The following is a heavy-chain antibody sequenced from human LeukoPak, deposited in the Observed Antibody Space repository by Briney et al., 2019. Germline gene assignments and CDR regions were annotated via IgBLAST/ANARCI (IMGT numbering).Heavy chain of an antibody. V-gene: IGHV1-8*01. CDR1: GYTFTSYD. D-gene: IGHD2-2*01. J-gene: IGHJ5*02. Sequence: ASVKVSCKASGYTFTSYDINWVRQATGQGLEWMGWMNPNSGNTGYAQKFQGRVTMTRNTSISTAYMELSNLRSEDTAVYYCARESTDSYNWFDPWGQGTLVTVSS. CDR3: ARESTDSYNWFDP. CDR2: MNPNSGNT.